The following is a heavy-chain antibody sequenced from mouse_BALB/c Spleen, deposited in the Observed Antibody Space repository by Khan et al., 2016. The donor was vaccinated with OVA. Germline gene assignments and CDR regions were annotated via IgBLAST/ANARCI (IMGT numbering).Heavy chain of an antibody. Sequence: EVQLQESRPGLVKPSQSLSLTCTVTGYSITSDYAWNWIRQFPGNKLEWMGYISSSGSTNYNPALKSRISITRDTSKNQFFLQLNSVTTEDTATXYCARDGSRYNYAMDYWGQGTSVTVSS. D-gene: IGHD2-3*01. CDR2: ISSSGST. V-gene: IGHV3-2*02. CDR1: GYSITSDYA. CDR3: ARDGSRYNYAMDY. J-gene: IGHJ4*01.